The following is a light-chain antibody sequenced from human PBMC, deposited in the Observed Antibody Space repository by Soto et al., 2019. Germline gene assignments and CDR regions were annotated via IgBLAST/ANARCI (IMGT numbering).Light chain of an antibody. Sequence: QAVVTQPPSVSGAPGQRVTISCTGSSSNIGAHYDVHWYQQLPGTAPKLLIYGNTNRPSGVPDRFSGSKSGTSASLAITGLQAEDGADYYCQSYDSSLSGGIFGGGTQLTVL. J-gene: IGLJ2*01. CDR2: GNT. V-gene: IGLV1-40*01. CDR1: SSNIGAHYD. CDR3: QSYDSSLSGGI.